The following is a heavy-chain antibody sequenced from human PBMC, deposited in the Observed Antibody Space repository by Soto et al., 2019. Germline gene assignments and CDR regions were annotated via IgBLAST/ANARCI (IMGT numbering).Heavy chain of an antibody. CDR3: ARDVRVSGYYRSRPRLGMGV. V-gene: IGHV1-69*01. Sequence: QVQLVQSGAEVKKPGSSVKVSCKASGGTFSSYTFNWVRQAPGQGLEWMGGIIPIFATANYAQKFQGRVTITADESTSTAYMDLSSLSSEDTAIYYCARDVRVSGYYRSRPRLGMGVWGQGTTVTVSS. CDR2: IIPIFATA. CDR1: GGTFSSYT. D-gene: IGHD3-3*01. J-gene: IGHJ6*02.